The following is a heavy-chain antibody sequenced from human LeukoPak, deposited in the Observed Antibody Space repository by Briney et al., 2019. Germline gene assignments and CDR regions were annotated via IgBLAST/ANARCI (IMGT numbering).Heavy chain of an antibody. J-gene: IGHJ4*02. CDR3: ARVLNPHIVVVPAAASSSGPYYFDY. CDR1: GGSFSGYY. V-gene: IGHV4-34*01. D-gene: IGHD2-2*01. CDR2: INHSGST. Sequence: SETLSLTCAVYGGSFSGYYWSWIRQPPGKGLEWIGKINHSGSTNYNPSLKSRVTISVDTSKNQFSLKLSSVTAADTAMYYCARVLNPHIVVVPAAASSSGPYYFDYWGQGTLVTVSS.